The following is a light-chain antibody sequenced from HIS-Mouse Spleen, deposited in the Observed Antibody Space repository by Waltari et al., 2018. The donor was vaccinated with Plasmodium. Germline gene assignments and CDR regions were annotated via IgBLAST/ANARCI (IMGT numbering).Light chain of an antibody. CDR2: QDS. V-gene: IGLV3-1*01. Sequence: SYELTQPPSVSVSPGQTASITCSGDKLGDKYACWYRQKPGQSPVLVIYQDSKRPSGIPDLFSGSNSENTATLTISGTQAMDEADDYCQAWDSSTVVFGGGTKLTV. CDR3: QAWDSSTVV. CDR1: KLGDKY. J-gene: IGLJ2*01.